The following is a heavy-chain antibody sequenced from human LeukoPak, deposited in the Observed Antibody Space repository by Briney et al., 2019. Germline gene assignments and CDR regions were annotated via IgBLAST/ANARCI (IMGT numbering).Heavy chain of an antibody. Sequence: GGFLRRSCAASGFTFSNYGMHWVRQAPGKGLKGVAFVQYDGSNKDYEDSVKGRFTISRGNSRNTLYLQMNSLRAEDTAVYYCAKDSHSYCTGASCYSHGRGFDYWGQGILVTVSS. CDR3: AKDSHSYCTGASCYSHGRGFDY. V-gene: IGHV3-30*02. CDR2: VQYDGSNK. CDR1: GFTFSNYG. D-gene: IGHD2-15*01. J-gene: IGHJ4*02.